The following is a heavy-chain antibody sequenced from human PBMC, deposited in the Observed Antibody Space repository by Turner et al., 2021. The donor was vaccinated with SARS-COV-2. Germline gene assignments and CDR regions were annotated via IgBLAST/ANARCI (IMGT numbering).Heavy chain of an antibody. CDR1: GFTFSSYG. V-gene: IGHV3-30*18. CDR3: AKQQGLYSNPMYYFDY. J-gene: IGHJ4*02. CDR2: TSYDGSNK. Sequence: QVQLVESGGGVVQPGRSLRLPCAASGFTFSSYGMHWVRQGPGKGLEWVAVTSYDGSNKYYADSVKGRFTISRDNSKNTLYLQMNSLRAEDTAVYYCAKQQGLYSNPMYYFDYWGQGTLVTVSS. D-gene: IGHD4-4*01.